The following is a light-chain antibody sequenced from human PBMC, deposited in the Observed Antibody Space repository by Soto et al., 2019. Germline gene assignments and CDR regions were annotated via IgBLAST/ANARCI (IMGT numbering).Light chain of an antibody. CDR3: SSFTSRFTFV. J-gene: IGLJ1*01. Sequence: QSALTQPPSASGSPGQSVTISCTGTSSDVGGSNFVSWYQQHPGKVPKVIIYEVSQRPSGVPDRFSGSKSGNTASLTISGLQAEDEADYYCSSFTSRFTFVFGTGTKVTVL. CDR1: SSDVGGSNF. V-gene: IGLV2-8*01. CDR2: EVS.